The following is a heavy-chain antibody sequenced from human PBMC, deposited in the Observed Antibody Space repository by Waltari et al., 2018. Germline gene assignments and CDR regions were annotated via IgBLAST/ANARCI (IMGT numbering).Heavy chain of an antibody. CDR1: GGSISSSNW. CDR3: ARQGGTDYDFWSGYYRGTFDY. Sequence: QVQLQESGPGLVKPSGTLSLTCAVSGGSISSSNWWSWVRQPPGKGLEWIGEIYHSGSTNYNPSLKSRVTISVDKSKNQFSLKLSSVTAADTAVYYCARQGGTDYDFWSGYYRGTFDYWGQGTLVTVSS. D-gene: IGHD3-3*01. V-gene: IGHV4-4*02. J-gene: IGHJ4*02. CDR2: IYHSGST.